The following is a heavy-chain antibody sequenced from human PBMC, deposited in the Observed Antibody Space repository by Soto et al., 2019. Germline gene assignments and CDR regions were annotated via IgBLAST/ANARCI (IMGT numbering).Heavy chain of an antibody. J-gene: IGHJ6*02. V-gene: IGHV1-8*01. CDR3: ARTLGPPLYYGSGSYPVPPYYYGMDV. D-gene: IGHD3-10*01. CDR2: MNPNSGNT. Sequence: ASVKVSCKASGYTFTSYDINWVRQATGQGLEWMGWMNPNSGNTGYAQKFQGRVTMTRNTSISTAYMELSSLRSEDTAVYYCARTLGPPLYYGSGSYPVPPYYYGMDVWGQGTTVTVSS. CDR1: GYTFTSYD.